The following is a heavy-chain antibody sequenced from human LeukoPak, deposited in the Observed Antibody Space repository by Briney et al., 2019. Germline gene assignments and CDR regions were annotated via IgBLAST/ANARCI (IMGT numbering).Heavy chain of an antibody. CDR2: ISGSGGST. Sequence: GGSLRLSCAASGFTFSSYAMSWVRQAPGKGLEWVSAISGSGGSTYYADSVEGRFTISRDNSKNTLYLQMNSLRAEDTAVYYCAGGCSGGSCYRPTKNYYGMDVWGQGTTVTVSS. D-gene: IGHD2-15*01. J-gene: IGHJ6*02. CDR3: AGGCSGGSCYRPTKNYYGMDV. CDR1: GFTFSSYA. V-gene: IGHV3-23*01.